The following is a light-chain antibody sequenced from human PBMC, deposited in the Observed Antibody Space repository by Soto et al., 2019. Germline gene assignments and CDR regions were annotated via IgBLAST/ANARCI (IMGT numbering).Light chain of an antibody. CDR2: NNN. Sequence: QAVVTQPPSASGTPGQRVTISCSGGTSNIGSNSVSWYQQLPGTAPKLLIYNNNQRPSGVPDRFSGSKSGTSASLAISGLQSGDEADYYCAAWDDSLNGYVFGTGTKLTVL. J-gene: IGLJ1*01. V-gene: IGLV1-44*01. CDR1: TSNIGSNS. CDR3: AAWDDSLNGYV.